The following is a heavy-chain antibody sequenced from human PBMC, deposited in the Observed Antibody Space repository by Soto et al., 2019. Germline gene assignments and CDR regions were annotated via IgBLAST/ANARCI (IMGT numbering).Heavy chain of an antibody. Sequence: SETLSLTCAVYGGPFSGYYWSWIRQPPGKGLEWIGEINHSGSTNYNPSLKSRVTISVDTSKNQFSLKLSSVTAADTAVYYCARAVGIQLWIPWGQGTLVTVSS. J-gene: IGHJ5*02. CDR2: INHSGST. V-gene: IGHV4-34*01. CDR1: GGPFSGYY. CDR3: ARAVGIQLWIP. D-gene: IGHD5-18*01.